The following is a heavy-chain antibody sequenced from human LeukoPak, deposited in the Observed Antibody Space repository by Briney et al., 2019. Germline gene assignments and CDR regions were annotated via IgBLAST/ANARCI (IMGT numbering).Heavy chain of an antibody. CDR1: GFTFSNYA. D-gene: IGHD1-1*01. CDR2: ISGSGGTT. J-gene: IGHJ4*02. Sequence: PGGSLRLSCAASGFTFSNYAMSWVRQAPGKGLEWVSAISGSGGTTYYADSVKGRFTVSRDNSKNTLYLQVNSLRAADTAVYFCAEGVQSWPTYFDYWGQGTLVTVSS. V-gene: IGHV3-23*01. CDR3: AEGVQSWPTYFDY.